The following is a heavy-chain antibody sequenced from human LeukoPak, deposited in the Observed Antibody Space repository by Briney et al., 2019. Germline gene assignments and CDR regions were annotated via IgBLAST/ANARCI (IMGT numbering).Heavy chain of an antibody. CDR2: ISAYNGNT. CDR1: GYTFTSYG. D-gene: IGHD6-13*01. J-gene: IGHJ5*02. Sequence: ASVKVSCKASGYTFTSYGISWVRQAPGQGLEWMGWISAYNGNTNYAQKLQGRVTMTTDTSTSTAYMELRSLRSDDAAVYYCARDGHCSSWYRGNSFDPWGQGTLVTVSS. CDR3: ARDGHCSSWYRGNSFDP. V-gene: IGHV1-18*01.